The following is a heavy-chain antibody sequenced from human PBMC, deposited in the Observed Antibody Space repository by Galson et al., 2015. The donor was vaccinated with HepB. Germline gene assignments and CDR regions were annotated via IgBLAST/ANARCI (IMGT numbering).Heavy chain of an antibody. CDR2: ISWNSGSI. CDR1: GFTFDDYA. Sequence: SLRLSCAASGFTFDDYAMHWVRQAPGKGLEWVSGISWNSGSIGYADSVKGRFTISRDNAKNSLYLQMNSLRAEGTALYYCAKGAVLGYWGQGTLVTVSS. CDR3: AKGAVLGY. V-gene: IGHV3-9*01. D-gene: IGHD2-8*01. J-gene: IGHJ4*02.